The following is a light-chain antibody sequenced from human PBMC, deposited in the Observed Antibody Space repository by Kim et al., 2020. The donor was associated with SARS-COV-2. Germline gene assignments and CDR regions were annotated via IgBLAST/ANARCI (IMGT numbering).Light chain of an antibody. CDR3: QQYDTSWT. Sequence: DIQMTQSPSTLSASVGDRVTITCRASQSIGTWLAWYQQKPGKAPKFLIYDASTVESGVPSTFSGSGSGTEFTLTISSLRPDDFATYYCQQYDTSWTFGQGTKVDIK. V-gene: IGKV1-5*01. J-gene: IGKJ1*01. CDR1: QSIGTW. CDR2: DAS.